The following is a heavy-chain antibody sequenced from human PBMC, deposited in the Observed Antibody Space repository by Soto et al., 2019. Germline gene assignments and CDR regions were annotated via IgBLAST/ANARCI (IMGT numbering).Heavy chain of an antibody. CDR1: GGSISSSNW. Sequence: SETLSLTCAVSGGSISSSNWWSCVRQPPGKGLEWIGEIYHSGSTNYNPSLKSRVTISVDKSKNQFSLKLSSVTAADTAVYYCARAGGSMTTVTRSYFDYWGQGTLVTVSS. J-gene: IGHJ4*02. V-gene: IGHV4-4*02. CDR3: ARAGGSMTTVTRSYFDY. CDR2: IYHSGST. D-gene: IGHD4-17*01.